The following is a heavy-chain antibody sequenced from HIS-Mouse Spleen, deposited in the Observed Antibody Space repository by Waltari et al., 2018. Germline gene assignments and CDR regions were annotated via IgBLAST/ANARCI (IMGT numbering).Heavy chain of an antibody. Sequence: QLQLQESGPGLVKPSETLSLTCTVSGGSISSSSYYWGWIRQPPGKGLEWIGSINSSGSNYYNPALKSRVTISVDTSKNQFSLKLSSVTAADTAVYYCAYGDYFDYWGQGTLVTVSS. J-gene: IGHJ4*02. CDR1: GGSISSSSYY. V-gene: IGHV4-39*01. CDR2: INSSGSN. D-gene: IGHD4-17*01. CDR3: AYGDYFDY.